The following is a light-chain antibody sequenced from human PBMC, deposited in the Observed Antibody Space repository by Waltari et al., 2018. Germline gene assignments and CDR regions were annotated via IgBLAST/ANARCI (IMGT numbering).Light chain of an antibody. J-gene: IGKJ1*01. CDR2: WAS. V-gene: IGKV4-1*01. Sequence: DIVMTQSPDSLAVSLGERATINCKSSQSLLYNSNDKNYVAWYQQKPGQSPKLLIYWASTRDSGVPDRLSGSGSATDCTLTISSLQAEDVAVYCCEQYYSRRTFGQGTKVEIK. CDR1: QSLLYNSNDKNY. CDR3: EQYYSRRT.